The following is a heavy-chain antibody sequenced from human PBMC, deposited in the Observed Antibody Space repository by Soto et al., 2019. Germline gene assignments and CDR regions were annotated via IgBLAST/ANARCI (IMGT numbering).Heavy chain of an antibody. D-gene: IGHD4-17*01. CDR3: ASLPTTAIKYFQH. V-gene: IGHV4-59*01. CDR2: VYYSGGA. Sequence: SETLSLTCTVSGGSISGYYWSWIRQPPGKGLEWIGNVYYSGGAKYNPSVKRRVSISVDTSKNQFSLNLSSVTAADTAVYYCASLPTTAIKYFQHWGQGTLVTVSS. CDR1: GGSISGYY. J-gene: IGHJ1*01.